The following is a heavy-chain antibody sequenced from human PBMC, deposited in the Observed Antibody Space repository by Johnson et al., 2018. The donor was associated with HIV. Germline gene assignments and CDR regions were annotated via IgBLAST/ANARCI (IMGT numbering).Heavy chain of an antibody. J-gene: IGHJ3*02. D-gene: IGHD2-15*01. V-gene: IGHV3-64*01. CDR2: INTNGDT. CDR3: VGRSETI. CDR1: GFTFSNYA. Sequence: VQLVESGGGVVQPGGSLRLSCAASGFTFSNYAMHWVRQAPGKGLEFVSAINTNGDTYYANSVKGRFSISRDNSNNTLSLQMSSLRAEDMAVYYCVGRSETIWGQGTIVTVSS.